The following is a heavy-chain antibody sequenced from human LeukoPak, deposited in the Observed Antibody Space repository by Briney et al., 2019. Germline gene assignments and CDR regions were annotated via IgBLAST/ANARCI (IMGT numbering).Heavy chain of an antibody. V-gene: IGHV3-30-3*01. CDR3: ARGLNRYFTTVTPLGDY. J-gene: IGHJ4*02. CDR2: ISYDGNNQ. CDR1: GFTFNIYG. Sequence: PGGSLRLSCACSGFTFNIYGIHWVRQAPGKGLEWVAVISYDGNNQYYTDSVRGRFTISRDTSNNTLYLQTNSLRVDDTAVYYCARGLNRYFTTVTPLGDYWGQGTLVTVSS. D-gene: IGHD4-17*01.